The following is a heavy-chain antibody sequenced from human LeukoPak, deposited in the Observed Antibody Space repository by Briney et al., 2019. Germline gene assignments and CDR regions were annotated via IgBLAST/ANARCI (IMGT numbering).Heavy chain of an antibody. V-gene: IGHV4-34*01. CDR2: INHSGST. CDR1: GGSFSGYY. D-gene: IGHD2-2*01. Sequence: NPSETLSLTCAVYGGSFSGYYWSWIRQPPGKGLEWIGEINHSGSTNYNPSLKSRVTISVDTSKKQFSLKLTSVTAADTAIYYCATEYCASSSCRFDSWGQGTLVTVSS. J-gene: IGHJ4*02. CDR3: ATEYCASSSCRFDS.